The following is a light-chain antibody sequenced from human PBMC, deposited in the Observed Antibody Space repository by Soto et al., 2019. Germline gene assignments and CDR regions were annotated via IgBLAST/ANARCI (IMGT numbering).Light chain of an antibody. CDR2: YVS. J-gene: IGLJ2*01. Sequence: QSVTISCPGTSSDVVGYNYFSCYQQHPGEAPTLMISYVSKLPSGVPDRFSVSKSGNTASLTVSGLQAEDEADYYCSSLADNKNVVFGGGTKL. CDR3: SSLADNKNVV. CDR1: SSDVVGYNY. V-gene: IGLV2-8*01.